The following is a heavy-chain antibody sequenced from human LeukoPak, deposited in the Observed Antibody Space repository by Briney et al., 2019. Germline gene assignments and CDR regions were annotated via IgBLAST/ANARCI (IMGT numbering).Heavy chain of an antibody. CDR3: ARDGAGFDY. CDR1: GFSVSDSY. V-gene: IGHV3-53*01. Sequence: GGSLRLSCAASGFSVSDSYMNWVRQAPGKGLEWVSVIYSGGSTCYADSVQGRFTISRDNSNNTLYLQMNSLRVGDTAVYYCARDGAGFDYWGQGILVTVSS. J-gene: IGHJ4*02. D-gene: IGHD6-13*01. CDR2: IYSGGST.